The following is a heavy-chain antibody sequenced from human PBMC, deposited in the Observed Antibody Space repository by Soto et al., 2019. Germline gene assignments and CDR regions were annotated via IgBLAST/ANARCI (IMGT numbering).Heavy chain of an antibody. J-gene: IGHJ5*02. D-gene: IGHD3-3*01. CDR2: IYSSGST. Sequence: QVHLQESGPGLVKPSETLSLTCTVSSGAISTYYWTWIRQPAGKGLEWIGRIYSSGSTKYNPSLQSRVTMSLDTSNNQFSLRLTSVTAADTAVYYCARGQRFSDWFDPWGQGTFVTVSS. CDR3: ARGQRFSDWFDP. CDR1: SGAISTYY. V-gene: IGHV4-4*07.